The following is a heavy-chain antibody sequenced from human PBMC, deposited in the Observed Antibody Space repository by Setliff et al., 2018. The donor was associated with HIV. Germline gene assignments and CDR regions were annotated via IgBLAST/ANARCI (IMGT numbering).Heavy chain of an antibody. Sequence: ASVKVSCKASAYTLSDSYIHWVRQAPGQGLEWGGRIKPNSGDTNYAQNFQGRVTMTSDTSFSTAYTCIRTTYMELTNLKSDDTAVYYCARDHGGNSGYNWFDPWGQGTLVTVSS. D-gene: IGHD2-21*02. J-gene: IGHJ5*02. CDR2: IKPNSGDT. CDR3: ARDHGGNSGYNWFDP. CDR1: AYTLSDSY. V-gene: IGHV1-2*02.